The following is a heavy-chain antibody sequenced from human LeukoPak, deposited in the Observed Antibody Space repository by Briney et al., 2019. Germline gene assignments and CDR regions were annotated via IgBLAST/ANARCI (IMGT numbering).Heavy chain of an antibody. V-gene: IGHV1-2*02. D-gene: IGHD1-26*01. CDR1: GYTFTGYY. CDR2: INPNSGGT. J-gene: IGHJ4*02. CDR3: ARANVGATRMGFY. Sequence: ASVKVSCKASGYTFTGYYMHWVRQAPGQGLEWMGWINPNSGGTNYAQKFQGRATVTRDTSISTAYMELSRLRSDDTAVYYCARANVGATRMGFYWGQGTLVTVSS.